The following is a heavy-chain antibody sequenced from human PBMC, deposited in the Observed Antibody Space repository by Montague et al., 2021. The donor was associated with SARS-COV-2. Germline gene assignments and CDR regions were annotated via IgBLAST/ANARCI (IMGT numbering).Heavy chain of an antibody. CDR3: AKVAVTKPPYYFDY. D-gene: IGHD6-19*01. CDR2: VSWNSGTI. V-gene: IGHV3-9*01. CDR1: GFTFGDYA. Sequence: SLSLAASGFTFGDYAMPWVRQAPGKGLEWVSGVSWNSGTIGYADSVKGRFTISRDNAKNSLYLQMNSLRAEDTALYFCAKVAVTKPPYYFDYWGQGTLVTVSS. J-gene: IGHJ4*02.